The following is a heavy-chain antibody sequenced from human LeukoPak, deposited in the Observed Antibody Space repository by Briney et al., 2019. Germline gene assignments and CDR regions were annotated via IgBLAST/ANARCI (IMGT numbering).Heavy chain of an antibody. V-gene: IGHV4-39*01. J-gene: IGHJ4*02. CDR1: GGSISSSSYY. Sequence: SETLSLTCTVSGGSISSSSYYWGWIRQPPGKGLEWIGSIYYNGSTYYNPSLKSRVTISVDTSKNQFSLKLSSVTAADTAVYYCARSTVSSGWCYDYWGQGTLVTVSS. CDR3: ARSTVSSGWCYDY. CDR2: IYYNGST. D-gene: IGHD6-19*01.